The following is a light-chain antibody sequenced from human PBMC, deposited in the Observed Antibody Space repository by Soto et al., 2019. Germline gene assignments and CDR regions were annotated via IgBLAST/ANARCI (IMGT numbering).Light chain of an antibody. CDR1: QSVSNF. V-gene: IGKV3-11*01. CDR2: DAS. CDR3: QQRSDWPRT. J-gene: IGKJ5*01. Sequence: EIVLTQSPASLSLSPGERATLSCRANQSVSNFLVWYQQKPGQAPRLLIYDASNRATGIPARFSGSGSGTDFTLTICSLVPEDFAIYYCQQRSDWPRTFGRGTRLEIK.